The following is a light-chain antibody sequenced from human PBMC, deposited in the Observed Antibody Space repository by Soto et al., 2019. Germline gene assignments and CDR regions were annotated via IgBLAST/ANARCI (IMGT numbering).Light chain of an antibody. Sequence: EIVLTQSPGTLSLSPGERATLSCRASQTVTNKYLAWYQQKPGQAPRLLIFGASNRATGVPDRFGGSGSGTDFTLTISSLEPEDFAVYYCQQYSSSPLFTFGPGTKVDFK. CDR2: GAS. CDR1: QTVTNKY. J-gene: IGKJ3*01. V-gene: IGKV3-20*01. CDR3: QQYSSSPLFT.